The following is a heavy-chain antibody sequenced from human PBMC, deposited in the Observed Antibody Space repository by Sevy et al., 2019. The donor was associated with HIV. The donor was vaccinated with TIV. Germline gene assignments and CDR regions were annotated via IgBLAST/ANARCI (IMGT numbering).Heavy chain of an antibody. CDR3: ARDRSDSSGYYYFAFDI. V-gene: IGHV3-30*04. CDR2: ISYDGRNK. J-gene: IGHJ3*02. CDR1: GFTFSSYA. Sequence: GGSLRLSCVASGFTFSSYAMHWVRQAPGKGLEWVAVISYDGRNKYYADSVKGRFTISRDNSKNTLYLQMNSLRAEDTAVYYCARDRSDSSGYYYFAFDIWGQGTMVTVSS. D-gene: IGHD3-22*01.